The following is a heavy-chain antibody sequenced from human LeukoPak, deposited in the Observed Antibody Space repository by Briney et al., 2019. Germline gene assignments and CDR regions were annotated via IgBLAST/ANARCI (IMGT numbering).Heavy chain of an antibody. D-gene: IGHD2-2*01. Sequence: PGGSLRLSCAASGYTFSSYAMHWVRQAPGKGLEWVAFIRYDGSNKYYADSVKGRFTISRDNSKNTLYLQMNSLRAEDTAVYYCAKADCSSTSCYGWTFDYWGQGTLVTVSS. CDR3: AKADCSSTSCYGWTFDY. CDR1: GYTFSSYA. V-gene: IGHV3-30*02. CDR2: IRYDGSNK. J-gene: IGHJ4*02.